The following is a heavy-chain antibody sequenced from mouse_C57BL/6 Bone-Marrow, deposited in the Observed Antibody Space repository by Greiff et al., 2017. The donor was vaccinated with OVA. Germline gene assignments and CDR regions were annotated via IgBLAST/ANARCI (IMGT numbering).Heavy chain of an antibody. Sequence: EVKLVESGEGLVKPGGSLELSCAASGFTFSSYAMSWVRQTPEQRLEWVAYISSGGDYIYYADTVKGRFTISRDNARNTLYLQMSSLKSEDTAMYYCTRGGGGSFAYWGQGTLVTVSA. CDR3: TRGGGGSFAY. CDR2: ISSGGDYI. V-gene: IGHV5-9-1*02. CDR1: GFTFSSYA. J-gene: IGHJ3*01.